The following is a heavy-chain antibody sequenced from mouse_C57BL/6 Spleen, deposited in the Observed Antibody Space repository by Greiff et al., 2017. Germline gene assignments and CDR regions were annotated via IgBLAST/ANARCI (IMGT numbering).Heavy chain of an antibody. CDR3: ARIPYYDCDDYAMDY. J-gene: IGHJ4*01. Sequence: EVNVVESGGGLVKPGGSLKLSCAASGFTFSDYGMHWVRQAPEKGLEWVAYISSGSSTIYYADTVKGRFTISRDNAKNTLFLQMTSLRSEDTAMYYCARIPYYDCDDYAMDYWGQGTSVTVSS. CDR1: GFTFSDYG. CDR2: ISSGSSTI. D-gene: IGHD2-4*01. V-gene: IGHV5-17*01.